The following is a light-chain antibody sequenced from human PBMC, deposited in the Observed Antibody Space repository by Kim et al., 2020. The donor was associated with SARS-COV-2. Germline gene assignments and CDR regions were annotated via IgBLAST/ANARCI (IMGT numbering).Light chain of an antibody. CDR1: QTINNR. CDR3: QQSNDWPPLT. CDR2: DAT. Sequence: VSPGERATLSCRASQTINNRLVWYQHKPGQAPRLLIYDATTRATGVPARFIGSGSETDFTLTISSLQSEDFAVYYCQQSNDWPPLTFGQGTKVDIK. V-gene: IGKV3-15*01. J-gene: IGKJ1*01.